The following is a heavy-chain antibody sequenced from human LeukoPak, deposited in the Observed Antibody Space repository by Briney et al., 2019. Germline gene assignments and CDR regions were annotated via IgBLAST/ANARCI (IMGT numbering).Heavy chain of an antibody. CDR2: IIPVFGTV. D-gene: IGHD2-2*01. Sequence: ASVKVSCKASGDTFTNYAISWVRQAPGQGLEWVGGIIPVFGTVKYAQKLQGRVTITTDESTSTVYMELSSLRSEDTAVYYCARDWAPYIVVVPAAPNWFDPWGQGTLVTVSS. CDR3: ARDWAPYIVVVPAAPNWFDP. J-gene: IGHJ5*02. CDR1: GDTFTNYA. V-gene: IGHV1-69*05.